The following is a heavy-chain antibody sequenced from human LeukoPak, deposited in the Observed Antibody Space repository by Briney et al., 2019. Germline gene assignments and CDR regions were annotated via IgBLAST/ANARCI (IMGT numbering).Heavy chain of an antibody. CDR1: GFTFSNYA. J-gene: IGHJ4*02. CDR2: ISYDGTNT. Sequence: GGSLRLSCAASGFTFSNYAIHWVRQAPGKGLQWVGFISYDGTNTYYADSVRGRFTISRDNSNSAVYPQMNSLRAEDTAVYYCARKYHYDSAGYGLDYWGQGTLVTVSS. V-gene: IGHV3-30*04. CDR3: ARKYHYDSAGYGLDY. D-gene: IGHD3-22*01.